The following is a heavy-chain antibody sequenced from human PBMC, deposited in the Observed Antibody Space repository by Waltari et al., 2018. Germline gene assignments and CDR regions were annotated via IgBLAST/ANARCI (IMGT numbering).Heavy chain of an antibody. D-gene: IGHD3-10*01. Sequence: QLQLQESGPGLVKPSETLSLTCTVSGGPIVSSVYYWGWIRQSPGQGLEWIGIIHYSGSTHYNPSLRSRVTISVDTSKNHFSLELSSVTAADTAVYYCARESGRDYYLDYWGQGTLVTVSS. V-gene: IGHV4-39*07. J-gene: IGHJ4*02. CDR1: GGPIVSSVYY. CDR3: ARESGRDYYLDY. CDR2: IHYSGST.